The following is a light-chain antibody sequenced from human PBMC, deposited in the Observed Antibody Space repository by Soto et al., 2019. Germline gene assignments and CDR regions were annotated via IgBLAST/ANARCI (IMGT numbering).Light chain of an antibody. V-gene: IGLV2-23*03. J-gene: IGLJ2*01. CDR1: SSDVGCYNL. CDR2: EGS. Sequence: QSALTQPASVSGSPGQSITISCTGTSSDVGCYNLVSWYQQYPGKAPKLLIYEGSKRPSGVSNRFSGSKSGNTASLTISGLQAEDEADYYCCSYAGSSTFVVFGGGTKLTVL. CDR3: CSYAGSSTFVV.